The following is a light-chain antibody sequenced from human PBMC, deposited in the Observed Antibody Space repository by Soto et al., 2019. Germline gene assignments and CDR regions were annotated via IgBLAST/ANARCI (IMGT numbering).Light chain of an antibody. CDR2: EVS. CDR3: TSYTDNKTGV. CDR1: SSDVGGYNY. J-gene: IGLJ3*02. V-gene: IGLV2-14*01. Sequence: QSALTQPPSASGSPGQSVAISCTGTSSDVGGYNYVSWYQHHPDKAPKLIIYEVSNRPSGVSNRFSGSKSGNMASLTISGLQPEDEADYYCTSYTDNKTGVFGGGTKVTVL.